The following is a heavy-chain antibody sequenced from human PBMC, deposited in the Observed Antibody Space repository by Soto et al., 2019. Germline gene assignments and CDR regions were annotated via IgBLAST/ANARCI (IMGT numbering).Heavy chain of an antibody. CDR2: IKSKTDGGTT. V-gene: IGHV3-15*01. J-gene: IGHJ4*02. CDR3: TTGRRAERYFDWLLSPFDY. CDR1: GFTFSNAW. Sequence: EVQLVESGGGLVKPGGSLRLSCAASGFTFSNAWMSWVRQAPGKGLEWVGRIKSKTDGGTTDYAAPVKGRFTISRDDSKNTLYLQMNSLKTEDSAMYYCTTGRRAERYFDWLLSPFDYWGQGTLVTVSS. D-gene: IGHD3-9*01.